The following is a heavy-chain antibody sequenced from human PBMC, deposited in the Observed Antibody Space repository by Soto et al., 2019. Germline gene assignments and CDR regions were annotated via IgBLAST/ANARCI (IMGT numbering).Heavy chain of an antibody. CDR2: IFHSGET. D-gene: IGHD3-16*01. Sequence: QLQLQESGPGLLKTSETLSLTCSVSGGFVSSRAYYWAWIRQPPGKGLEWIGNIFHSGETYYNPSLKSRVTIAVDMSTNQFSLRLTSVNAADTAVYFCARRGKGYAFDIWGQGTMITVSS. V-gene: IGHV4-39*01. J-gene: IGHJ3*02. CDR3: ARRGKGYAFDI. CDR1: GGFVSSRAYY.